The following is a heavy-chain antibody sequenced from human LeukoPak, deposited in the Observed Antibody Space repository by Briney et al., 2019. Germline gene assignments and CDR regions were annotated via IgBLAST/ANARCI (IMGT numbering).Heavy chain of an antibody. CDR2: IYYSGST. V-gene: IGHV4-39*01. D-gene: IGHD6-19*01. CDR3: ARQGAGGRAFDI. CDR1: GGSISSSLYY. Sequence: SGTLSLTCTVSGGSISSSLYYWGWIRQPPGQGLEWIGIIYYSGSTYYNPSLKSRVSISVETSKNQVSLRLSSVTAADTAVYYCARQGAGGRAFDIWGQGTMVTVSS. J-gene: IGHJ3*02.